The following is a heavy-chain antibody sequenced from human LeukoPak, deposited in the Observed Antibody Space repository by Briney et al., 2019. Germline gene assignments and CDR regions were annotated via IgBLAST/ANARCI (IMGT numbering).Heavy chain of an antibody. J-gene: IGHJ4*02. CDR3: AKGGDYYDSSGYGVLDY. V-gene: IGHV1-69*04. CDR1: GGTFSSYA. Sequence: SVKVSCKASGGTFSSYAISWVRQAPGQGLEWMGRIIPILDIANYAQKFQGRVTITADKSTSTAYMELSSLRSEDTAVYYCAKGGDYYDSSGYGVLDYWGQGTLVTVSS. D-gene: IGHD3-22*01. CDR2: IIPILDIA.